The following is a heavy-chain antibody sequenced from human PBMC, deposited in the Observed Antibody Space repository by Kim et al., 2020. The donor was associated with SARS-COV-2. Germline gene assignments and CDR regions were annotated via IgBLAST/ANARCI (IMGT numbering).Heavy chain of an antibody. CDR1: GYTFTGYY. V-gene: IGHV1-2*02. D-gene: IGHD6-13*01. Sequence: ASVKVSCKASGYTFTGYYMHWVRQAPGQGLEWMGWINPNSGGTNYAQKFQGRVTMTRDTSISTAYMELSRLRSDDTAVYYCARLGGSSSWYVSPEFDYWGQGTLVTVSS. J-gene: IGHJ4*02. CDR3: ARLGGSSSWYVSPEFDY. CDR2: INPNSGGT.